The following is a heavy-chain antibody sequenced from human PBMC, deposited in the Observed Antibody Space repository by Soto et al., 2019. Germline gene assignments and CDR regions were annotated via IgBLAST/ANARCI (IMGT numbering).Heavy chain of an antibody. CDR3: AREYSNSPEAFDS. CDR1: GGSVNSDDYY. Sequence: SETLSLTCTVSGGSVNSDDYYWRWIRQPPGKGLEWIGYIYSSGRTNYNPSLMSRVTISLDTSRNQFSLKLSSVTAADTAVFFCAREYSNSPEAFDSWGQGTLVTVSS. D-gene: IGHD1-26*01. CDR2: IYSSGRT. V-gene: IGHV4-61*08. J-gene: IGHJ4*02.